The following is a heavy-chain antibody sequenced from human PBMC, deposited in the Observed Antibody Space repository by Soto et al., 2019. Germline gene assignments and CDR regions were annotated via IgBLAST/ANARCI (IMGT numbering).Heavy chain of an antibody. CDR3: ARDNGYSYGYTLDH. CDR1: GGSISSSY. V-gene: IGHV4-59*01. J-gene: IGHJ4*02. D-gene: IGHD5-18*01. CDR2: IYDSGST. Sequence: SETLSLTCTVSGGSISSSYWSWIRQPPGKGLEWIGYIYDSGSTYYNPSLKSRVTISVDTSKNQFSLKLSSVTAADTVVYYCARDNGYSYGYTLDHWGQGTLVTVSS.